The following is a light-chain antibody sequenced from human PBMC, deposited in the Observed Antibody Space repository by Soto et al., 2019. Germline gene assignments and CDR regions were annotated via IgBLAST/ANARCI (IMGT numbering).Light chain of an antibody. CDR2: GAS. J-gene: IGKJ1*01. V-gene: IGKV3-20*01. Sequence: EIVLTQSPGTLSLSPGERATLSCRVSQSVSSSYLAWYQQKPGQAPRLLIYGASSRATGIPDRFSGSGSGTDFTLTISRLEPEDFAVYYCLQYGSSWTFGQGTKVEIK. CDR3: LQYGSSWT. CDR1: QSVSSSY.